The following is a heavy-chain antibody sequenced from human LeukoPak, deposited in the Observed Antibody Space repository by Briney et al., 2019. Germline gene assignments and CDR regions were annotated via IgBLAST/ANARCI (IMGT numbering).Heavy chain of an antibody. Sequence: GGSLRLSCSASGFSFSDYDMNWVRQAPGKGLEWVSAISGRSSHVYYGESVKGRFTISRDNAKNSLYLQLDSLGVEDTAVYYCGRAFPPLRTSSAGDLWGQGTLVTVSS. CDR3: GRAFPPLRTSSAGDL. D-gene: IGHD3-16*01. CDR1: GFSFSDYD. J-gene: IGHJ1*01. CDR2: ISGRSSHV. V-gene: IGHV3-21*01.